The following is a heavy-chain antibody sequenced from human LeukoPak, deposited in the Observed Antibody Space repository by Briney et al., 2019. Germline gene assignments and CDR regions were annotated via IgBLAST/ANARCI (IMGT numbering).Heavy chain of an antibody. CDR2: INTDGSST. Sequence: GGSLRLSCAASGFTFSSYWMHWVRQAPGKGLVWVSRINTDGSSTNYADSVKGRFTISRDNAKNTLYLQMNSLRAEDTAVYYCAKDRVVPAAYDYWGQGTLVTVSS. J-gene: IGHJ4*02. CDR3: AKDRVVPAAYDY. D-gene: IGHD2-2*01. V-gene: IGHV3-74*01. CDR1: GFTFSSYW.